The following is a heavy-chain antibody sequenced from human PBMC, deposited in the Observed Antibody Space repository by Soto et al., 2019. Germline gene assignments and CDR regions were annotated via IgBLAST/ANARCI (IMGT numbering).Heavy chain of an antibody. J-gene: IGHJ4*02. V-gene: IGHV3-30*15. Sequence: QVQLVQSGGGVVQPGKSLRLSCAASGFIFNRYAFHWVRQAPGKGLEWVEQISYDGSSQYYGDSVKGRFTISRDNSNNTLFLHISSLRPEDTAVYYCAREPNAILADYWGQGTLVTVSS. CDR3: AREPNAILADY. CDR1: GFIFNRYA. D-gene: IGHD2-21*01. CDR2: ISYDGSSQ.